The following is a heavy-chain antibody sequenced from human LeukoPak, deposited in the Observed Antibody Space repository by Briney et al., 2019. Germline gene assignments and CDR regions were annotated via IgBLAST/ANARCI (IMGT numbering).Heavy chain of an antibody. D-gene: IGHD2-15*01. CDR1: GGSFSGYY. CDR2: INHSGST. CDR3: ARMSVVAASSPFDY. J-gene: IGHJ4*02. V-gene: IGHV4-34*01. Sequence: PSETLSLTCALCGGSFSGYYWSWIRQPPGQGLEWIGEINHSGSTNYNPSLKSRVTISVDTSKNQFSLKLSSVTAADTAVYYCARMSVVAASSPFDYWGQGTLVTVSS.